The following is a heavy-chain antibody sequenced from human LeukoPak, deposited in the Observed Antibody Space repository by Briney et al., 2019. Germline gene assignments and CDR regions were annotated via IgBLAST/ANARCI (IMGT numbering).Heavy chain of an antibody. CDR3: ARGSLAQQLDEFDY. J-gene: IGHJ4*02. V-gene: IGHV3-30-3*01. CDR1: GFTFSSYA. D-gene: IGHD6-13*01. CDR2: ISYDGSNK. Sequence: GGSLRLSCAASGFTFSSYAMHWVRRAPGKGLEWVAVISYDGSNKYYADSVKGRFTISRDNSKNTLYLQMNSLRAEDTAVYYCARGSLAQQLDEFDYWGQGTLVTVSS.